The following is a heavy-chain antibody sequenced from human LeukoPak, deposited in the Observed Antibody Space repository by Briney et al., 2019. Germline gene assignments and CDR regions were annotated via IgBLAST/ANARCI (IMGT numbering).Heavy chain of an antibody. D-gene: IGHD3-22*01. CDR1: GYSISSGYY. V-gene: IGHV4-38-2*02. J-gene: IGHJ3*02. CDR3: TKSDGSGLIRI. CDR2: IYHSGST. Sequence: TSETLSLTCTVSGYSISSGYYWGWIRQPPGKALERIGSIYHSGSTYYNPSLKSRVTISLDTSKNQFSLKVISMTAADTAVYYCTKSDGSGLIRICGRGTMVTVSS.